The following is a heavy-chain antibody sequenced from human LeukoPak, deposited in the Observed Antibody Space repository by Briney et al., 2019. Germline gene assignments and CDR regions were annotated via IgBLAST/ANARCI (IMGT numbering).Heavy chain of an antibody. D-gene: IGHD1-1*01. CDR1: GFTFSSYV. V-gene: IGHV3-23*01. J-gene: IGHJ4*02. CDR2: ISVGGGST. CDR3: VTRGTTGTKYLEH. Sequence: GGSLRLSCAASGFTFSSYVMTWVRQAPGIGLEWVSTISVGGGSTYCADSVKGRFTISRDNSKNTLHLQMNSLRVGDTAVYYCVTRGTTGTKYLEHWGQGTLVTVSS.